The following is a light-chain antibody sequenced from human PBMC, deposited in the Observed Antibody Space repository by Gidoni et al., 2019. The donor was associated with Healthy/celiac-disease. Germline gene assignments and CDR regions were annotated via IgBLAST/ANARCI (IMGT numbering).Light chain of an antibody. CDR3: QQYGSPLT. CDR1: QSVSSSY. Sequence: EIVLTQSPGTLSLSPGERATLSCRASQSVSSSYVAWYQQKPGQAPRLLIYGASSRATGIPDRFSGSGSGTDFTLTISRLEPDDFAVYYCQQYGSPLTFGGGTKVEIK. J-gene: IGKJ4*01. CDR2: GAS. V-gene: IGKV3-20*01.